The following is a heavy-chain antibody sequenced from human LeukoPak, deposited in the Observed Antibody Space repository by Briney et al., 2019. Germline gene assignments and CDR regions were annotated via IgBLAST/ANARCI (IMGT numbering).Heavy chain of an antibody. CDR3: AREVLDYGDGSYYYYGMDV. D-gene: IGHD4-17*01. CDR2: IWYDGSNK. CDR1: GFTFSSYG. Sequence: GRSLRLSCAASGFTFSSYGMHWVRQAPGKGLEWVADIWYDGSNKYYADSVKGRFTISRDNSKNTLYLQMNSLRAEDTAVYYCAREVLDYGDGSYYYYGMDVWGQGTTVTVSS. V-gene: IGHV3-33*01. J-gene: IGHJ6*02.